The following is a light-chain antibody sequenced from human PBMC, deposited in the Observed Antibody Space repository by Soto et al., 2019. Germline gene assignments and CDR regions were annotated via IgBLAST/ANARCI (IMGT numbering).Light chain of an antibody. CDR2: DNN. V-gene: IGLV1-51*01. CDR3: GSWENSVSAYL. J-gene: IGLJ1*01. CDR1: SSNIGNNF. Sequence: QSVLTQPPSVSAAPGQRVTISCSGSSSNIGNNFVSWYQQLPGTAPKLLIYDNNQRPSGISDRFSGFKSGTSATLGITGLQTGDEADYYSGSWENSVSAYLFGTGTKVTVL.